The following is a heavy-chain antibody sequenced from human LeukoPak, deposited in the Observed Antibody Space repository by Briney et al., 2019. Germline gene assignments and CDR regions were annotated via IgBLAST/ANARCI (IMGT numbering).Heavy chain of an antibody. J-gene: IGHJ4*02. D-gene: IGHD2-2*01. Sequence: GGSLRLSCVTSGFSFSDYSMNWVRQAPGKGLEWVSSISSSSSYIYYADSVKGRFTISRDNAKNSLYLQMNSLRAEDTAVYYCARDGDCSSTSCYSYWGQGTLVTVSS. CDR3: ARDGDCSSTSCYSY. CDR2: ISSSSSYI. V-gene: IGHV3-21*01. CDR1: GFSFSDYS.